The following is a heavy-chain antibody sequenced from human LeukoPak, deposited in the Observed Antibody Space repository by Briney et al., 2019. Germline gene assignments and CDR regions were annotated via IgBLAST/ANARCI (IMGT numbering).Heavy chain of an antibody. CDR2: ISYDGSNE. V-gene: IGHV3-30*04. J-gene: IGHJ4*02. Sequence: GGSLRLSCAASGFTFSSYAMHWVRQAPGKGLEWVAVISYDGSNEYYADSVKGRFTISRDNSKNTLYLQMNSLRAEDTAVYYCARERSGWQTFDYWGQGTLVTVSS. CDR3: ARERSGWQTFDY. CDR1: GFTFSSYA. D-gene: IGHD6-19*01.